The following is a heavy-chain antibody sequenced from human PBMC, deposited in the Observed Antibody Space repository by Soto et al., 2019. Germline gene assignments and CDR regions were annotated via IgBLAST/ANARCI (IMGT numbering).Heavy chain of an antibody. Sequence: PSETLSLTCTVYGGSLSDYYWSWIRQSRGKGLEWIGEIHPSGSPHYSPSLNSRVTMSVDTSRNQFSLRLTSVTAADTAVYYCARGRDAYKLGNVWGPGTTVTVSS. D-gene: IGHD1-1*01. V-gene: IGHV4-34*01. CDR2: IHPSGSP. J-gene: IGHJ6*02. CDR3: ARGRDAYKLGNV. CDR1: GGSLSDYY.